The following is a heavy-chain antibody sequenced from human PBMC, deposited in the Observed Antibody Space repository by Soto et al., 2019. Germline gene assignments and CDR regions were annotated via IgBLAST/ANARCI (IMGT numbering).Heavy chain of an antibody. CDR2: ISGSGGST. CDR1: GFTFSTYA. CDR3: AKDRRVATGARLTMIVTGPGYINYYYGMDV. V-gene: IGHV3-23*01. D-gene: IGHD3-22*01. J-gene: IGHJ6*02. Sequence: PGGSLRLSCAASGFTFSTYAMSWVRQAPGKGLEWVSAISGSGGSTYYADSVKGRFTISRDNSKNTLYLQMNSLRAEDTAVYYCAKDRRVATGARLTMIVTGPGYINYYYGMDVWGQGTTVTVSS.